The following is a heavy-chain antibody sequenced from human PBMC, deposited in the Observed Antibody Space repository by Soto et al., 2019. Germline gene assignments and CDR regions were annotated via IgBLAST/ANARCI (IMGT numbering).Heavy chain of an antibody. CDR1: GGSFSGYY. J-gene: IGHJ5*02. Sequence: SETLSLTCAVYGGSFSGYYWSWIRQPPGKGLEWIGEINHSGSTNYNPSLKSRVTISVDTSKNQFSLKLSSVTAADTAVYYCARLTFGGVIVLREYSLWWFDPWGQGTLVTVSS. D-gene: IGHD3-16*02. CDR3: ARLTFGGVIVLREYSLWWFDP. V-gene: IGHV4-34*01. CDR2: INHSGST.